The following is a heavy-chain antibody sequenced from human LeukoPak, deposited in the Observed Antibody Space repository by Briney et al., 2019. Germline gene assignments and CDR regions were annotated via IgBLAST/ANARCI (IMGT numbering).Heavy chain of an antibody. CDR3: AKEQRLRHCGDGVCREGYYFDY. D-gene: IGHD2-21*01. V-gene: IGHV3-23*01. Sequence: GGSLSLSCSGTGFNFNMFAVHWVRQATGKGLEWVSGISRGGGNTNYADSVKGRFTISRDRSKKMVFLQMNSLKSEDTTLYADAKEQRLRHCGDGVCREGYYFDYWGQGTPVTVSS. CDR2: ISRGGGNT. J-gene: IGHJ4*02. CDR1: GFNFNMFA.